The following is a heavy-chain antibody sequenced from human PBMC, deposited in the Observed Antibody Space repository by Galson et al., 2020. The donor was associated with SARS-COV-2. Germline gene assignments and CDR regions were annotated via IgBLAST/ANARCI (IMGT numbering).Heavy chain of an antibody. CDR1: GGSVSSSNDY. V-gene: IGHV4-61*03. CDR2: VYNQGST. Sequence: SETLSITCSVSGGSVSSSNDYWTWFRQPPGKGLEWIGAVYNQGSTTYNPSLESRVTISVDRSKNHFFLNVKSVSAADTAVYYCARGLYDYWSGYCDWFDPWGQGAPVIVSS. CDR3: ARGLYDYWSGYCDWFDP. D-gene: IGHD3-3*01. J-gene: IGHJ5*02.